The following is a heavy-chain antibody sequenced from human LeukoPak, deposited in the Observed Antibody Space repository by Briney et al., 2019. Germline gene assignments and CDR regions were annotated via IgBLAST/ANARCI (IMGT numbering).Heavy chain of an antibody. J-gene: IGHJ4*02. D-gene: IGHD3-16*01. CDR2: INPNSGGT. V-gene: IGHV1-2*04. Sequence: GASVKVSCKASGGTFSSYAISWVRQAPGQGLEWMGWINPNSGGTNYAQKFQGWVTMTRDTSISTAYMELSRLRSDDTAVYYCARGQLIASVPRYDYWGQGTLVTVSS. CDR1: GGTFSSYA. CDR3: ARGQLIASVPRYDY.